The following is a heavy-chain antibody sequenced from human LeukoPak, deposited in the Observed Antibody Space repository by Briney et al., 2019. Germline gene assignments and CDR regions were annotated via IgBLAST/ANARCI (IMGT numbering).Heavy chain of an antibody. J-gene: IGHJ2*01. CDR3: ARSGGYCGSTTCHVKYFDL. V-gene: IGHV4-4*07. Sequence: PSETLSLTCTVSGGSISSYYWSWIRQPAGKGLEWIGRIYTSGSTNYNPSLKSRVTMSVDTSKNQFSLKLSSVTAADTAVYYCARSGGYCGSTTCHVKYFDLWGRGTLVTVSS. CDR2: IYTSGST. CDR1: GGSISSYY. D-gene: IGHD2-2*01.